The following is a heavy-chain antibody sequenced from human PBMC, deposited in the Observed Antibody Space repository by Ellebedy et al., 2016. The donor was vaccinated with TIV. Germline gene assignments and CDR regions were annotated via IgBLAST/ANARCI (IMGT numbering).Heavy chain of an antibody. V-gene: IGHV3-23*01. CDR3: AKDQVGGDGRWVFDL. D-gene: IGHD3-16*01. Sequence: GESLKISCAASGFTFSPYATAWVRQTPGKGLEWVSGIYRGGGTTYYADSVKGRFTISRDNSKNTMYLQMNSLRAEDTAIYYCAKDQVGGDGRWVFDLWGQGTMVTVSS. CDR1: GFTFSPYA. J-gene: IGHJ3*01. CDR2: IYRGGGTT.